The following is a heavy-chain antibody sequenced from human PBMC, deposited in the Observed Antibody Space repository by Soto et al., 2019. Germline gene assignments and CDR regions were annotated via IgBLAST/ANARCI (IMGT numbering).Heavy chain of an antibody. D-gene: IGHD4-17*01. V-gene: IGHV1-8*02. CDR1: GYTFTGYY. CDR3: ARAPTVTPDYYYYYMDV. Sequence: ASVKVSCKASGYTFTGYYMHWVRQATGQGLEWMGWMNPNSGNTGYAQKFQGRVTMTRNTSISTAYMELSSLRSDDTAVYYCARAPTVTPDYYYYYMDVWGKGTTVTVSS. CDR2: MNPNSGNT. J-gene: IGHJ6*03.